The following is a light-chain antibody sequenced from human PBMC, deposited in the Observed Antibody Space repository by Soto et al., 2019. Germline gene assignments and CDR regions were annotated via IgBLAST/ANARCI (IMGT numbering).Light chain of an antibody. CDR3: SSYTSSSTLPWV. CDR2: EVS. Sequence: QSALTQPASVSGSPGQSITISCTGTSSDVGGYNYVSWYQQHPGKAPKLMIYEVSNRPSGVSNRFSGSKSGNTASLTISGLQAEDEAGYYCSSYTSSSTLPWVFGGGTKVTVL. V-gene: IGLV2-14*01. J-gene: IGLJ3*02. CDR1: SSDVGGYNY.